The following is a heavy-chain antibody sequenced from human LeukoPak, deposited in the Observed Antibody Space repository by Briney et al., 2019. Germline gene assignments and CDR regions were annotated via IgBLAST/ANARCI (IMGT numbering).Heavy chain of an antibody. CDR3: ARGAARGATIRSNWFDP. J-gene: IGHJ5*02. Sequence: SETLSLTCTVSGGSISSGGYYWSWIRQPPGKGLEWIGYIYHSGSTYYNPSLKSRVTISVVRSKNQFSLKLSSVTAADTAVYYCARGAARGATIRSNWFDPWGQGTLVTVSS. CDR1: GGSISSGGYY. CDR2: IYHSGST. D-gene: IGHD1-26*01. V-gene: IGHV4-30-2*01.